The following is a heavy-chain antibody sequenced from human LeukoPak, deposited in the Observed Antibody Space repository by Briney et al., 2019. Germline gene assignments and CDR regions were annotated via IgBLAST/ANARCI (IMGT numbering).Heavy chain of an antibody. V-gene: IGHV3-23*01. J-gene: IGHJ3*01. CDR1: GFTFSSFA. CDR3: AKTLAAAASGD. CDR2: ISGSGGSA. D-gene: IGHD6-13*01. Sequence: GGSLRLSCAASGFTFSSFAMNWVRQAPGKGLEWVSGISGSGGSAYYADSVKGRFTISRDNSKNTLYLQMNSLRAEDTAVYYCAKTLAAAASGDWGQGTMVTVSS.